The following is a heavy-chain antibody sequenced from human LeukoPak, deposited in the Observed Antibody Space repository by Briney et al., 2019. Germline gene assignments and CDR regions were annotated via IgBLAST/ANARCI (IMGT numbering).Heavy chain of an antibody. J-gene: IGHJ4*02. Sequence: ASVKVSCKASGYTFTSYYMHWVRQAPGQGLEWMGIINPSGGSTSYAQKFQGRVTMTRDTSKNQFSLKLSSVTAADTAVYYCARGRRRYYDSSGYEAPFDYWGQGTLVTVSS. CDR3: ARGRRRYYDSSGYEAPFDY. CDR2: INPSGGST. V-gene: IGHV1-46*01. D-gene: IGHD3-22*01. CDR1: GYTFTSYY.